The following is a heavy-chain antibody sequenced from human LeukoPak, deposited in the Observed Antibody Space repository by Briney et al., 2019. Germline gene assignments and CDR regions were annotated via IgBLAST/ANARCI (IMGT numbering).Heavy chain of an antibody. D-gene: IGHD5-12*01. CDR3: ARHSRSGYSGYENAFDI. CDR1: GGSISSYY. Sequence: SETLSLTCAVSGGSISSYYWSWIRQPPGKGLEWIGYIYYSVSTNYNPSLKSRVTISVDTSKNQFSLKLSSVTAADTAVYYCARHSRSGYSGYENAFDIWGQGTVVTVSS. J-gene: IGHJ3*02. CDR2: IYYSVST. V-gene: IGHV4-59*08.